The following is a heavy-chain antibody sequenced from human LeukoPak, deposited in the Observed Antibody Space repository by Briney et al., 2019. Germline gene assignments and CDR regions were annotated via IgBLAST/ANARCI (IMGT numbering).Heavy chain of an antibody. Sequence: GSLRLSCAASGFTFSSYPMHWVRQAPGKGLEWVAVISYDGSNKYYADSVKGRFTISRDNSKNTLYLQMNSLRAEDTALYYCARADDFDYWGQGTLVTVSS. CDR2: ISYDGSNK. CDR3: ARADDFDY. CDR1: GFTFSSYP. J-gene: IGHJ4*02. V-gene: IGHV3-30-3*01.